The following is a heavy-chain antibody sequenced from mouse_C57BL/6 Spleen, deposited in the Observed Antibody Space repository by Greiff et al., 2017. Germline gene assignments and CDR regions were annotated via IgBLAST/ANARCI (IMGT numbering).Heavy chain of an antibody. V-gene: IGHV5-17*01. CDR2: ISSGSSTI. J-gene: IGHJ1*03. Sequence: EVQLQQSGGGLVKPGGSLKLSCAASGFTFSDYGMHWVRQAPEKGLEWVAYISSGSSTIYYADTVKGRFTISRDNAKNTLFLQMTSLRSEDTAMYYCVYYYGSSYGYFDVWGTGTTVTVSS. D-gene: IGHD1-1*01. CDR3: VYYYGSSYGYFDV. CDR1: GFTFSDYG.